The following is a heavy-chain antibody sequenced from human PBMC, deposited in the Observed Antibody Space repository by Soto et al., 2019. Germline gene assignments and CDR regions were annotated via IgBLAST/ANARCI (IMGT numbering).Heavy chain of an antibody. CDR1: GYTLTELS. CDR3: ATNWGVAPAFDY. V-gene: IGHV1-24*01. Sequence: ASVKVSCKVSGYTLTELSMHWVRQAPGKGLEWMGGFDPEDGETIYAQKFQGRVTMTEDTSTDTAYMELSSLRSEDTAVYYCATNWGVAPAFDYWGQGTLVTVSS. J-gene: IGHJ4*02. D-gene: IGHD3-16*01. CDR2: FDPEDGET.